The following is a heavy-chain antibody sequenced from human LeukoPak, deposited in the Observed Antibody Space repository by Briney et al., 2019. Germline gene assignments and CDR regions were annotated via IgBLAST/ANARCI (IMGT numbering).Heavy chain of an antibody. J-gene: IGHJ4*02. D-gene: IGHD2-21*02. V-gene: IGHV3-23*01. CDR1: GFNFANHA. CDR3: VREDTPATANY. CDR2: ISSGGDIT. Sequence: GGSLRLSCAASGFNFANHAMSWVRQTPGKGLEWVSAISSGGDITYYADSVTGRFTISRDSSKDTLFLQMHSLRPGDTAVYYCVREDTPATANYWGQGTLVTISS.